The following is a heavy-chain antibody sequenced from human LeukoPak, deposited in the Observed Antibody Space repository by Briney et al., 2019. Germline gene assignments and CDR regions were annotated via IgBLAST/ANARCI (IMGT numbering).Heavy chain of an antibody. Sequence: GGSLRLSCAAYGFTFSSSAMSSVRQAPGKGLEWVPSISGSGGRTYYADSVKGRVTISRDNYNNTLYLQLNSLRAEDTAIYYCAKAPGGRFDFWGQGTLVTVSS. J-gene: IGHJ4*02. CDR3: AKAPGGRFDF. D-gene: IGHD1-26*01. V-gene: IGHV3-23*01. CDR1: GFTFSSSA. CDR2: ISGSGGRT.